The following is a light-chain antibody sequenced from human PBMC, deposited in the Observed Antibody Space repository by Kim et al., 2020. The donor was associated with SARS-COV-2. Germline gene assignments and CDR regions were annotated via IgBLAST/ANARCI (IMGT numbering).Light chain of an antibody. J-gene: IGLJ3*02. Sequence: VSPGQTASITCSGDKLGDKYACWYQQKPGQSPVLVIYQDSKRPSGIPERFSGSNSGNTATLTISGTQAMDEADYYCQAWDSTLWVFGGGTQLTVL. CDR1: KLGDKY. V-gene: IGLV3-1*01. CDR3: QAWDSTLWV. CDR2: QDS.